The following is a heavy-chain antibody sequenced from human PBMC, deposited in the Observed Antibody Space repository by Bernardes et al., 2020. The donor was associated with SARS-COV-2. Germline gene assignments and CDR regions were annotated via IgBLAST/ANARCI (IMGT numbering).Heavy chain of an antibody. J-gene: IGHJ5*01. Sequence: SGPTLVKPTQTLTLTCDFSGFSPTTYGRCVSWIRQPPGKALEWLARIDWENNRYYSTPLKTRLTISKDTSRNQVVLTVTNMDPLDTATYYCARAVAGKGWLDSWGQGTLVTVSS. CDR1: GFSPTTYGRC. CDR2: IDWENNR. CDR3: ARAVAGKGWLDS. V-gene: IGHV2-70*11. D-gene: IGHD6-19*01.